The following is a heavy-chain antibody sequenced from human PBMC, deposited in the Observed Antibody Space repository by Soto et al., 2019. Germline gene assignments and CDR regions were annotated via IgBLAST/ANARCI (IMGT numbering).Heavy chain of an antibody. CDR1: GGTFSSYA. J-gene: IGHJ6*02. D-gene: IGHD1-26*01. CDR3: VRDGSIVGATPFYYYYGMDV. CDR2: IIPIFGTA. Sequence: GASVKVSCKASGGTFSSYAISWVRQAPGQGLEWMGGIIPIFGTANYAQKFQGRVTITADESTSTAYMELSSLRSEDTAVYYCVRDGSIVGATPFYYYYGMDVWGQGTTVTVSS. V-gene: IGHV1-69*13.